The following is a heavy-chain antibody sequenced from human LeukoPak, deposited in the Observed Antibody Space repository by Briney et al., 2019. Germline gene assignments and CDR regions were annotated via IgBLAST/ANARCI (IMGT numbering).Heavy chain of an antibody. V-gene: IGHV3-23*01. CDR3: AKGQGNDWFDP. CDR1: GFTFSSYA. CDR2: ITGSGGST. J-gene: IGHJ5*02. Sequence: QPGGSLKLSCAASGFTFSSYAMSRVRRAPGKGLEWVSVITGSGGSTFYTDSVEGRFTISRDNSKNTLYLQMNSLRADDTALYYCAKGQGNDWFDPWGQGTLVTVSS. D-gene: IGHD4-23*01.